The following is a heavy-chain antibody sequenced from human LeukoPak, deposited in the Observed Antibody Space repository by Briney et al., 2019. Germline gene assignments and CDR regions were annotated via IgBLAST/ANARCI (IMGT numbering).Heavy chain of an antibody. Sequence: PSETLSLTCNVFGDSMNNYYWSWIRQPPGKGREWIGNINDSGSTNSNPSLKSRATISVDMSRKHFFLDLSSVTAADTAVYYCARAVHYSGTSDQYTGGWYYFDFWGQGTLVTVSS. CDR2: INDSGST. V-gene: IGHV4-59*01. J-gene: IGHJ4*02. CDR3: ARAVHYSGTSDQYTGGWYYFDF. CDR1: GDSMNNYY. D-gene: IGHD3-10*01.